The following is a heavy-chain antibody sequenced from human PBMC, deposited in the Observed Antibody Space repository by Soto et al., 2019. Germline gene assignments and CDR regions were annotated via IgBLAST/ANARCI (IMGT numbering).Heavy chain of an antibody. CDR3: IWYISASTLPN. V-gene: IGHV3-15*01. CDR2: IKRKIDGETT. J-gene: IGHJ4*02. CDR1: GFIISKAW. D-gene: IGHD3-22*01. Sequence: EVKLVESGGGLVNPGGSLRLSCEGSGFIISKAWMTWVRQAPGKGLEWVGRIKRKIDGETTDYAAPVKGRFIISRDDSKNTLYLQMNSLETEDTAVYYCIWYISASTLPNWGQGTLVTVSS.